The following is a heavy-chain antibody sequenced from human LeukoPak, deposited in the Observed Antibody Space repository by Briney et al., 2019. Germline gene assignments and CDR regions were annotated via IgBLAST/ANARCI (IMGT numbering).Heavy chain of an antibody. V-gene: IGHV1-69*13. CDR1: GYTFTSYY. CDR3: ARDGPSSWYRYGI. J-gene: IGHJ3*02. Sequence: GASVKVSCKASGYTFTSYYMHWVRQAPGQGLEWMGGIIPIFGTANYAQKFQGRVTITADESTSTAYMELSSLRSEDTAVYYCARDGPSSWYRYGIWGQGTMVTVSS. CDR2: IIPIFGTA. D-gene: IGHD6-13*01.